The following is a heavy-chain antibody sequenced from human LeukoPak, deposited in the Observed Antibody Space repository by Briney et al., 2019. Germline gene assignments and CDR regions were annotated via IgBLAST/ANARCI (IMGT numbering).Heavy chain of an antibody. D-gene: IGHD1-26*01. CDR1: GGSITPYY. J-gene: IGHJ4*02. CDR3: ARFWSARGGIDY. CDR2: TYYSVNS. Sequence: PSETLSLTCTVYGGSITPYYWSWIRQPPGRGREWIGYTYYSVNSNYNPSLTSRITISVDTTKNQISLSLNSVTAADTDVYDSARFWSARGGIDYWGQGALVTVSS. V-gene: IGHV4-59*01.